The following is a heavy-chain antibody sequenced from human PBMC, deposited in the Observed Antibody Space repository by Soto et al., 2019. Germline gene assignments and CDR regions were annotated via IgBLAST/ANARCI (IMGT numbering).Heavy chain of an antibody. CDR2: INEHGSET. V-gene: IGHV3-7*03. Sequence: LRLSCAASGFAFSNYWRNWVRQAPGKGLEWVANINEHGSETHYVDSVKGRFTVSRDNAKNSLYLQMNSLRAEDTAVYYCLSFWTDSWGQGSLVTVSS. CDR1: GFAFSNYW. J-gene: IGHJ4*02. CDR3: LSFWTDS. D-gene: IGHD1-1*01.